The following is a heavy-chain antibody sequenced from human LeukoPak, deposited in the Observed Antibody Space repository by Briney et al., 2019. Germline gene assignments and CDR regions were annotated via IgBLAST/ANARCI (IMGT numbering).Heavy chain of an antibody. CDR3: ARQVGVTVVGIDY. J-gene: IGHJ4*02. CDR1: GYSFTSYW. V-gene: IGHV5-51*01. D-gene: IGHD1-14*01. CDR2: IYPGDPDT. Sequence: GESLKISCKGSGYSFTSYWIVWVRQMPGKGLEWVGIIYPGDPDTRYSPSFQGQVTISADKSISTAYLQWSSLKASDTAMYYCARQVGVTVVGIDYWGQGTLVTVSS.